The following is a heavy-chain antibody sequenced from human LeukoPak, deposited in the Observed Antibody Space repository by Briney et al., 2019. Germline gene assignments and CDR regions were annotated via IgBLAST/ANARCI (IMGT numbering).Heavy chain of an antibody. CDR3: ARDPYGDYEYFDL. D-gene: IGHD4-17*01. J-gene: IGHJ2*01. V-gene: IGHV3-21*01. CDR2: ISSSSSYI. CDR1: GFTFTSSW. Sequence: GGSLRLSCVASGFTFTSSWMNWVRQAPGKGLEWVSSISSSSSYIYYADSVKGRFTISRDNAKNSLYLQMNGLRAEDTAVYYCARDPYGDYEYFDLWGRGTLVTVSS.